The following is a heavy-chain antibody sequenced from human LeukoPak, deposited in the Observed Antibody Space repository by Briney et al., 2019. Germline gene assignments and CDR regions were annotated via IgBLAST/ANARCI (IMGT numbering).Heavy chain of an antibody. CDR2: INHSGST. CDR3: ASVRGQWLAPGY. V-gene: IGHV4-34*01. Sequence: SETLSLTCAVYGGSFSGYYWSWIRQPPGKGLEWIGEINHSGSTNYNPSLKSRVTISVDTSKNQFSLKLSSVAAADTAVYYCASVRGQWLAPGYWGQGTLVTVSS. J-gene: IGHJ4*02. CDR1: GGSFSGYY. D-gene: IGHD6-19*01.